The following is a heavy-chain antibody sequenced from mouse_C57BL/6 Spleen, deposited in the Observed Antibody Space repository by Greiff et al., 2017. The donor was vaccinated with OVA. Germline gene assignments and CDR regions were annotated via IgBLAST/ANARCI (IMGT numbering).Heavy chain of an antibody. CDR2: IDPSDSYT. Sequence: QVQLQQPGAELVMPGASVKLSCKASGYTFTSYWMHWVKQRPGQGLEWIGEIDPSDSYTNYNQKFKGKSTLTVDKSSSTAYMQLSSLTSEDSAVYNCARFTTVVEVYAMDYWGQGTSVTVSS. CDR3: ARFTTVVEVYAMDY. D-gene: IGHD1-1*01. CDR1: GYTFTSYW. J-gene: IGHJ4*01. V-gene: IGHV1-69*01.